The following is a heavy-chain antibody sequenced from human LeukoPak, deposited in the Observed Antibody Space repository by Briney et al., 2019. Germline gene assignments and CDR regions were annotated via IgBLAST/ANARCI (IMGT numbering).Heavy chain of an antibody. CDR1: GGTFSTDA. J-gene: IGHJ4*02. V-gene: IGHV1-69*05. Sequence: GASVKVSCKASGGTFSTDAINWIRQAPGQGLEWMGGFIPRFGTTFYAQKFQGRVTMTRDTSTSTVHVELSSLRSEDTAVYYCARVDSKSEYYYDSSGYYYGGYYFDCWGQGTLVTVSS. CDR3: ARVDSKSEYYYDSSGYYYGGYYFDC. CDR2: FIPRFGTT. D-gene: IGHD3-22*01.